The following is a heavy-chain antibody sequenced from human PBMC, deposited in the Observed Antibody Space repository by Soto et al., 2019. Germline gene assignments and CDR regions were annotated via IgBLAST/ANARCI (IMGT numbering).Heavy chain of an antibody. Sequence: SETLSLTCTVSGGSISSGGYYWSWIRQHPGKGLEWIGYIYYSGSTYYNPSLKSRVTISVDTSKNQFSLKLSSVTAADTAVYYCARSQSWNYRRHFDYWGQGTLVTVSS. J-gene: IGHJ4*02. CDR3: ARSQSWNYRRHFDY. V-gene: IGHV4-31*03. CDR1: GGSISSGGYY. D-gene: IGHD1-7*01. CDR2: IYYSGST.